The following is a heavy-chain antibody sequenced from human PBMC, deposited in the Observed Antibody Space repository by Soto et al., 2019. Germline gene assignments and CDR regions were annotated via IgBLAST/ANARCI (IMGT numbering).Heavy chain of an antibody. D-gene: IGHD5-12*01. V-gene: IGHV3-11*01. J-gene: IGHJ6*02. CDR3: AGGLQGLPYYYSGMDV. Sequence: QVQLVESGGGLVKPGGSLRLSCAASGFTFSDYYMSWIRQAPGKGLEWVSYISSSGSTIYYADSVKGRFTISRDNAKNXLYMQMNSLRAEDTAVYYCAGGLQGLPYYYSGMDVWGQGTTVTVSS. CDR1: GFTFSDYY. CDR2: ISSSGSTI.